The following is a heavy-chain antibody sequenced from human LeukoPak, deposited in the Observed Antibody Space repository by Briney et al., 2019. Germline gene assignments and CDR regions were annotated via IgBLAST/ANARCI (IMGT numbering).Heavy chain of an antibody. CDR1: GFTFSSYG. D-gene: IGHD5-18*01. J-gene: IGHJ6*02. CDR2: IWYDGSNK. Sequence: PGGSLRLSCAASGFTFSSYGMHWVRQAPGKGLEWVAVIWYDGSNKYYADSVKGRFTISRDNSKNTLYLQMNSLRAEDTAVYYCAREIQTAMVTNYYYGMDVWGQGTTVTVFS. CDR3: AREIQTAMVTNYYYGMDV. V-gene: IGHV3-33*01.